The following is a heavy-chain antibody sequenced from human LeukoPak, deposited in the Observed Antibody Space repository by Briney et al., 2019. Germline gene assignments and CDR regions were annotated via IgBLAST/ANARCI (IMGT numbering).Heavy chain of an antibody. CDR2: INPNSGGT. V-gene: IGHV1-2*02. Sequence: GASVKVSCKASGYTFTGYYMHWVRQAPGQGLEWMGWINPNSGGTNYAQKFQGRVTMTRDTSISTAYMELSRLRSDDTAVYYCARNGGTSGPDLDYWGQEPWSPSPQ. J-gene: IGHJ4*01. CDR1: GYTFTGYY. CDR3: ARNGGTSGPDLDY. D-gene: IGHD3-3*01.